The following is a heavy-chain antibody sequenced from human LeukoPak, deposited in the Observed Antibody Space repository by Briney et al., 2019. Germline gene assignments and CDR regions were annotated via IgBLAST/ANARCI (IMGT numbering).Heavy chain of an antibody. V-gene: IGHV3-23*01. J-gene: IGHJ4*02. CDR1: GFTFSSYA. Sequence: GGSLRLSCAASGFTFSSYAMSWVRQAPGKGLEWVSAIRGGGGSTYYADSVKGRFTISRDNSKNTLYLQMNSLRAEDTAIYYCAKHIFGSGSYIDYWGQGTLVTVSS. CDR3: AKHIFGSGSYIDY. D-gene: IGHD3-10*01. CDR2: IRGGGGST.